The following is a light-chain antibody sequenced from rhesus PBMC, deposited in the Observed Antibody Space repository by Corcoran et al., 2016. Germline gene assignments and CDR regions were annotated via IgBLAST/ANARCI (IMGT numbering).Light chain of an antibody. CDR1: QGISSY. J-gene: IGKJ3*01. Sequence: DIQMTQSPSSLSASVGDTVTITCRASQGISSYLNWFQQKPGTAPKHLIYAETTLQSGVPSRFSGSGSGTDFTLTISSLQPEDFATYSCQQYNTYPFTFGPGTKLDIK. V-gene: IGKV1-28*02. CDR3: QQYNTYPFT. CDR2: AET.